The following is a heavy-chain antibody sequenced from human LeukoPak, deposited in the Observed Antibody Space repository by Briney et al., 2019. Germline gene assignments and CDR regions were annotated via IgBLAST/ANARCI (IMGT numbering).Heavy chain of an antibody. CDR2: IYYSGST. J-gene: IGHJ2*01. CDR1: GDSISSYY. D-gene: IGHD6-19*01. Sequence: PSETLSLTCTVSGDSISSYYWSWIRQPPEKGLEWIGYIYYSGSTNYNPSLKSRVTISVDTSKTQFSLKMNSVTAADTAVYYCARLQRSTMAGPVYWYFDLWGRGTLVTVSS. CDR3: ARLQRSTMAGPVYWYFDL. V-gene: IGHV4-59*01.